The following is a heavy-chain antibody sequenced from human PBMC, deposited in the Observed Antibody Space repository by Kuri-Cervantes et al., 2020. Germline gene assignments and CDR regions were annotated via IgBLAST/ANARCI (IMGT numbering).Heavy chain of an antibody. CDR1: GFTFSNYA. D-gene: IGHD1-26*01. CDR2: ISGSGGST. Sequence: GESLKISCAASGFTFSNYAMSWVRQAPGKGLEWVSAISGSGGSTYYADSVKGRFTISRDNSKNTLYLQMNSLRAEDTAVYYCAIRREWELLGIDYWGQGTLVTISS. V-gene: IGHV3-23*01. CDR3: AIRREWELLGIDY. J-gene: IGHJ4*02.